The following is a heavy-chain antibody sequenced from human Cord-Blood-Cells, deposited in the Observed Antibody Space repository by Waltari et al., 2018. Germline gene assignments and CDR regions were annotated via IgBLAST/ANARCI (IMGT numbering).Heavy chain of an antibody. V-gene: IGHV3-21*01. D-gene: IGHD2-2*01. CDR1: GFTFSSYS. J-gene: IGHJ3*02. Sequence: EVQLVESGGGLVKPGGSLRLSCAASGFTFSSYSMNWVRQAPGKGLEWVSSISSSSSYIYYAGAVKGRFTIARDNAKNSRYLQMNSLRAEDTAVYYCAGGYCSSTSCYDAFDIWGQGTMVTVSS. CDR2: ISSSSSYI. CDR3: AGGYCSSTSCYDAFDI.